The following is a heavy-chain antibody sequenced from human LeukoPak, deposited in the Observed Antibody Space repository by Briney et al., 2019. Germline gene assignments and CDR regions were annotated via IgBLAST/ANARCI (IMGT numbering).Heavy chain of an antibody. CDR3: ARGSSSYYFDY. CDR1: GFTVSSNY. Sequence: GGSLRLSCAASGFTVSSNYMSWVRQAPGKGLEWVSVIYSGGSTYYADSVKGRFTISRDNPKNTLYLQMNSLRAEDTAVYYCARGSSSYYFDYWGQGTLVTVSS. CDR2: IYSGGST. V-gene: IGHV3-66*01. D-gene: IGHD6-13*01. J-gene: IGHJ4*02.